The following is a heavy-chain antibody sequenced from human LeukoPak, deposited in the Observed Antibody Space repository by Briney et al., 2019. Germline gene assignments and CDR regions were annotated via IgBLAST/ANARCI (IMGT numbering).Heavy chain of an antibody. CDR2: IWYDGSNK. Sequence: GGSLRLSCAASGFTFSSYGMHWVRQAPGKGLEWVAVIWYDGSNKYYADSVKGRFTISRDNSKNTLYLQMNSLRAEDTAVYYCAREKDSSGYSGAFDIWGQGTMVTVSS. CDR3: AREKDSSGYSGAFDI. J-gene: IGHJ3*02. CDR1: GFTFSSYG. V-gene: IGHV3-33*01. D-gene: IGHD3-22*01.